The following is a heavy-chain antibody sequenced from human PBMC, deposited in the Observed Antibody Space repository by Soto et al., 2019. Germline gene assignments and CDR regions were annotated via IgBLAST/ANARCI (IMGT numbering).Heavy chain of an antibody. Sequence: DVQLLESGGGLVQPGGSLRLSCAGSGFTFSNYAMSWVRQAPGKGLEWVSAIKGSGDYTYYADSVKGRFTISRENSKNTLYLPMNSLTAEETAVYYCAKSYWSDALGGSHWGQGTLVTVSS. CDR3: AKSYWSDALGGSH. CDR1: GFTFSNYA. V-gene: IGHV3-23*01. D-gene: IGHD3-3*01. J-gene: IGHJ1*01. CDR2: IKGSGDYT.